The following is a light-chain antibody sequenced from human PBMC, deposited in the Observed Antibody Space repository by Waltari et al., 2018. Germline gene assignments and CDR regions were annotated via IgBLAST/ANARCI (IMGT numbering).Light chain of an antibody. V-gene: IGLV3-1*01. Sequence: SYEVTQPPSVSVSPGQTVSITCSGDKMGDNYVTWYQQKPGQSPVLVIFQNNKRPSGIPERCSGSNAGNTATLTISGTQTIDEADYYCQAGDNSKGVFGPGTQVTVL. CDR1: KMGDNY. J-gene: IGLJ1*01. CDR2: QNN. CDR3: QAGDNSKGV.